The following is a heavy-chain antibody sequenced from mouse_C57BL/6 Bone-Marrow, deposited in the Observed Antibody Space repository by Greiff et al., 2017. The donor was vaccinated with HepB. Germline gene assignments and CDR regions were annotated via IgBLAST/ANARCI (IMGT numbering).Heavy chain of an antibody. CDR2: INPNNGGT. CDR3: ARGCSNYLAWFAY. V-gene: IGHV1-18*01. CDR1: GYTFTDYN. D-gene: IGHD2-5*01. Sequence: EVQLQQSGPELVKPGASVKIPCKASGYTFTDYNMDWVKQSHGKSLEWIGDINPNNGGTIYNQKFKGKATLTVDKSSSTAYMELRSLTSEDTAVYYCARGCSNYLAWFAYWGQGTLVTVSA. J-gene: IGHJ3*01.